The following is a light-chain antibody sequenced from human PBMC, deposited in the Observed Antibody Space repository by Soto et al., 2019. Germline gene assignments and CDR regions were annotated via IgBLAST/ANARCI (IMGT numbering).Light chain of an antibody. CDR2: GAS. J-gene: IGKJ2*01. CDR1: QSLTTRY. CDR3: QQYASSVVYT. Sequence: IVLTQSPGTLSLSPGETATLSCRASQSLTTRYLAWYQQKPGQAPRLLIYGASNRATGTPDRFSDSGSGTDFTLTISSLEPEDFAVYFCQQYASSVVYTFGQGTKLEIK. V-gene: IGKV3-20*01.